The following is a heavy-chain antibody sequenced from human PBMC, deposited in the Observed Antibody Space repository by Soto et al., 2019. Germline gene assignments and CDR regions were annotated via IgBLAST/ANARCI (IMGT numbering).Heavy chain of an antibody. CDR2: INAGNGNT. CDR1: GYTFTSYA. J-gene: IGHJ4*02. V-gene: IGHV1-3*01. D-gene: IGHD3-10*01. Sequence: QVQLVQSGAEVKKPGASVKVSCKASGYTFTSYAMHWVRQAPGQRLEWMGWINAGNGNTKYSQKFQGRVTITRDTSASTAYMELSSLRSEDTAVYYCAAHMVRGVSWFYYWGKGTLVTVSS. CDR3: AAHMVRGVSWFYY.